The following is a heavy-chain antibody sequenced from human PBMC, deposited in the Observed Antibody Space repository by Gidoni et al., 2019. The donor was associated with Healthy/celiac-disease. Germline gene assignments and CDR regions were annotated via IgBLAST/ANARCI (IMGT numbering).Heavy chain of an antibody. J-gene: IGHJ4*02. CDR2: ISSSSSYI. CDR1: SSYS. CDR3: ASTGGGYSYGSDY. D-gene: IGHD5-18*01. V-gene: IGHV3-21*01. Sequence: SSYSMNWVRQAPGKGLEWVSSISSSSSYIYYADSVKGRFTISRDNAKNSLYLQMNSLRAEDTAVYYCASTGGGYSYGSDYWGQGTLVTVSS.